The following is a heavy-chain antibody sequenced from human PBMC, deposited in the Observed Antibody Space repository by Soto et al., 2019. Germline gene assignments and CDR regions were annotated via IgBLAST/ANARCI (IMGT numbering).Heavy chain of an antibody. Sequence: SETLSPTRTFSCCSISSGGFYWGWVRQHPGKGLEWIGYIYYSGSTYYNPSLKSRVTISVDTSKNQFSLKLSSVTAADTAVYYCARGAKLQDAFDFCGQGIMVTVSS. D-gene: IGHD2-15*01. J-gene: IGHJ3*01. CDR2: IYYSGST. CDR1: CCSISSGGFY. CDR3: ARGAKLQDAFDF. V-gene: IGHV4-31*03.